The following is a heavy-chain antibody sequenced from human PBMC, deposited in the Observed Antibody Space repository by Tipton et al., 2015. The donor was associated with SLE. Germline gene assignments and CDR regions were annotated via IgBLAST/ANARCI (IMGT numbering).Heavy chain of an antibody. CDR2: INHSGST. CDR1: GGSFSNYY. Sequence: TLSLTCAVYGGSFSNYYWSWVRQPPGKGLEWIGDINHSGSTNYNPSLKSRLTISVDTSKNHFSLKLSSVTAADTAIYFCARGVGSGSFLWFDPWGQGTLVTVSS. D-gene: IGHD1-26*01. J-gene: IGHJ5*02. CDR3: ARGVGSGSFLWFDP. V-gene: IGHV4-34*01.